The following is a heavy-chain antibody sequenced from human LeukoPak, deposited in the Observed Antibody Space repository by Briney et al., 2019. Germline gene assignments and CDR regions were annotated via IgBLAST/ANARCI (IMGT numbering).Heavy chain of an antibody. CDR1: GFIVSSNY. D-gene: IGHD1-26*01. Sequence: PGGSLRLSCAASGFIVSSNYMGWVRRAPGKGLEWVSVIYSSGSTYYADSVKGRFTISRDNSKNTLYLQMNSLRAEDTAVYYCARKVGTFDYWGQGTLVTVSS. V-gene: IGHV3-53*01. CDR2: IYSSGST. J-gene: IGHJ4*02. CDR3: ARKVGTFDY.